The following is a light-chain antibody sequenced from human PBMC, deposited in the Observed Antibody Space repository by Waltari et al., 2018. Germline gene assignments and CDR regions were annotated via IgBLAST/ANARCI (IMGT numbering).Light chain of an antibody. CDR2: TTS. Sequence: DVQMTQSPSSLSASVGDRVTITCRASQGISNSLVWYQQKPGKAPKLLLSTTSTLQSGVPSRFSGSGSGTVFTLIISSLQPKDFATYYCQQYYIIPYTFGQGTNLEIK. CDR3: QQYYIIPYT. J-gene: IGKJ2*01. CDR1: QGISNS. V-gene: IGKV1-NL1*01.